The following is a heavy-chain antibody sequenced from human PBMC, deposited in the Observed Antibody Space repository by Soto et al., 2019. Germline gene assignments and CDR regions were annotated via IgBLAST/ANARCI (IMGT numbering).Heavy chain of an antibody. Sequence: SQTLSLTCAISGDSVSINSAAWNWIRQSPSRGLEWLGRTYYRSKWYNDYAVSVKSRITINPDTSKNQFSLQLNSVTPEDTAVYYCARDERVTTTVTTPQGFDYWGQGTLVTVSS. CDR2: TYYRSKWYN. CDR3: ARDERVTTTVTTPQGFDY. V-gene: IGHV6-1*01. CDR1: GDSVSINSAA. D-gene: IGHD4-17*01. J-gene: IGHJ4*02.